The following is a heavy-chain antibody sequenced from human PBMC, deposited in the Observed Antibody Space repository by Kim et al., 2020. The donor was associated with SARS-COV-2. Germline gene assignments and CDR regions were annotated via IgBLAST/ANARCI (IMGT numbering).Heavy chain of an antibody. V-gene: IGHV3-66*01. CDR1: GFTVRSKY. J-gene: IGHJ4*02. Sequence: GGSLRLSCTASGFTVRSKYMSWLRQAPGKGLEWVSFIQSDGTSDYAASVKGRFTISRDNSKNLLYLQLNNLRAEDTAVYYCARGRVYWDGSSYFPDFWGQGTLVTVSS. CDR2: IQSDGTS. CDR3: ARGRVYWDGSSYFPDF. D-gene: IGHD3-22*01.